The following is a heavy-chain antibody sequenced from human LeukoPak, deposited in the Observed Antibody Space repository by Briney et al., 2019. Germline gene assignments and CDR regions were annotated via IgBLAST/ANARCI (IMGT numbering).Heavy chain of an antibody. D-gene: IGHD5-18*01. Sequence: SETLSLTCAVSGGSISSSHWWSWVRQPPGKGLEWIGEIYHSGSTNYNLSLKSRVTISVDKSKNQFSLKMTSVTAADTAVYFCARKTYTSGLFDYWGQGTQVTVSS. CDR3: ARKTYTSGLFDY. CDR1: GGSISSSHW. CDR2: IYHSGST. J-gene: IGHJ4*02. V-gene: IGHV4-4*02.